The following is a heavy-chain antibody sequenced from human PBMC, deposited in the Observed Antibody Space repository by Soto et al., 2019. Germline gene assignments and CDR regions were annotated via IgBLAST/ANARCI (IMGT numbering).Heavy chain of an antibody. J-gene: IGHJ4*02. CDR1: GFTFSSYS. CDR3: ARDSASLDTAMVPPYYFDY. D-gene: IGHD5-18*01. CDR2: ISSSSSYI. V-gene: IGHV3-21*01. Sequence: GGSLRLSCAASGFTFSSYSMNWVRQAPGKGLEWVSSISSSSSYIYYADSVKGRFTISRDNAKNSLYLQMNSLRAEDTAVYYCARDSASLDTAMVPPYYFDYWGQGTLVTVSS.